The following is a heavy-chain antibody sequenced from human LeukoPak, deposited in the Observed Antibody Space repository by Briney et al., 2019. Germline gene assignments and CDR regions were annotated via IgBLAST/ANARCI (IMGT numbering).Heavy chain of an antibody. J-gene: IGHJ5*02. Sequence: GGSLRLSCAASGFTFSSYGMHWVRQAPGKGLEWVAVISYDGSNKYYADSVKGRFTISRDNSKNTLYLQMNSLRAEDTAVYYCASFDWLYPNWFDPWGQGTLVTISS. CDR2: ISYDGSNK. CDR1: GFTFSSYG. V-gene: IGHV3-30*03. D-gene: IGHD3-9*01. CDR3: ASFDWLYPNWFDP.